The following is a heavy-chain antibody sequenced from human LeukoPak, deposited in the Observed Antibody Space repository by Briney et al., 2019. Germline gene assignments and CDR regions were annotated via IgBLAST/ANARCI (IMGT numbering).Heavy chain of an antibody. J-gene: IGHJ4*02. CDR2: IYYSGST. D-gene: IGHD6-6*01. V-gene: IGHV4-39*07. Sequence: PSETLSLTCTVSGGSISSSSYYWGWIRQPPGKGLEWIGSIYYSGSTYYNPSLKSRVTISVDTSKNQFSLKLNSVTAADTAVYYCARVLSIAARPYFDYWGQGTLVTVSS. CDR1: GGSISSSSYY. CDR3: ARVLSIAARPYFDY.